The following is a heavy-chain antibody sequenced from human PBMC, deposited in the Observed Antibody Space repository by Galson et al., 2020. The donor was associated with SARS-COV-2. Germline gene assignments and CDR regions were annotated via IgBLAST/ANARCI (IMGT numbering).Heavy chain of an antibody. CDR2: ISNSGNFI. CDR3: ARGYAAGTYPPDD. J-gene: IGHJ4*02. CDR1: GFPFSHYS. D-gene: IGHD3-10*01. Sequence: KIGESLKISCTASGFPFSHYSMNWVRQAPGKGLEWVSFISNSGNFIYHADSVKGRFTISRDNAQNSLHLQMNSLRAEDTAVYYCARGYAAGTYPPDDGGQGTLVPVSS. V-gene: IGHV3-21*01.